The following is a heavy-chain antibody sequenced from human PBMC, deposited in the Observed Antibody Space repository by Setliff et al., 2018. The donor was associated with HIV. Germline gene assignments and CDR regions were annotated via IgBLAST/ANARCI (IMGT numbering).Heavy chain of an antibody. J-gene: IGHJ6*02. Sequence: SETLSLTCTVSGASINSMTDYWGWIRQPPGRGLEWIGFIYYNGHTNYNPSLKSRVTISVDTSKNQFSLKLSSVTAADTAVYYCRFTGREGAAAGEDLPYVEDVVEDVWGQGTTVTVSS. D-gene: IGHD6-13*01. CDR2: IYYNGHT. CDR3: RFTGREGAAAGEDLPYVEDVVEDV. V-gene: IGHV4-61*05. CDR1: GASINSMTDY.